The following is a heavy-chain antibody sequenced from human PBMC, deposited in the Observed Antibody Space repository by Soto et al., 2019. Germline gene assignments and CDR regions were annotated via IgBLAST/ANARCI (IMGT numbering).Heavy chain of an antibody. D-gene: IGHD3-22*01. CDR1: GFTFSSYA. CDR2: ISGSGGST. Sequence: EVQLLESGGGLVQPGGSLRLSCAASGFTFSSYAMSWVRQAPGKGLEWVSAISGSGGSTYYADSVKGRFTISRDNSKNTLYLQMNSLRAEDTAVYYCAKDWDYYDSSGYYFGFDYWGQGTLVTVSS. CDR3: AKDWDYYDSSGYYFGFDY. J-gene: IGHJ4*02. V-gene: IGHV3-23*01.